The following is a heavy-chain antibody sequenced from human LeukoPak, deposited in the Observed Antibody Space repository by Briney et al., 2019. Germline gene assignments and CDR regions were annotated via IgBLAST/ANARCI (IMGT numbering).Heavy chain of an antibody. D-gene: IGHD3-22*01. V-gene: IGHV5-51*01. Sequence: GESLKISCKGSGYSFTSYWIGWVRQMPGKGLEWMGIIYPGDSDTRYSPSFQGQVTISADKSISTAYLQWSSLKASGTAMYYCARNLLIYYDSSGYQPYYFDYWGQGTLVTDSS. J-gene: IGHJ4*02. CDR1: GYSFTSYW. CDR3: ARNLLIYYDSSGYQPYYFDY. CDR2: IYPGDSDT.